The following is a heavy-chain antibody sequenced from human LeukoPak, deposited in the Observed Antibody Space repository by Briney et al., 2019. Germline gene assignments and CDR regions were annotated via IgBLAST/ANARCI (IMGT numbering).Heavy chain of an antibody. CDR2: ISSDGSDK. Sequence: PGGSLRLSCAASGFTFSTYAVHWVRQAPGKGREWVAVISSDGSDKYHAGSVKGRFTISRDNSKNTLYLQMDSLRAEDTAVYYCAKEVTIPAAGRKDYYYYGLDVWGQGTTVTVSS. D-gene: IGHD6-13*01. V-gene: IGHV3-30*18. CDR3: AKEVTIPAAGRKDYYYYGLDV. J-gene: IGHJ6*02. CDR1: GFTFSTYA.